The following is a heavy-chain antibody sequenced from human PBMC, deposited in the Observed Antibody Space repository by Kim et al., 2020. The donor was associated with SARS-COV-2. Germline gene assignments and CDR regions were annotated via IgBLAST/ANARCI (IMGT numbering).Heavy chain of an antibody. J-gene: IGHJ6*02. V-gene: IGHV4-61*02. CDR1: GGSISSGSYY. CDR3: ARGWDYYYGMDV. CDR2: IYTSGST. D-gene: IGHD3-16*01. Sequence: SETLSLTCTVSGGSISSGSYYWSWIRQPAGKGLEWIGRIYTSGSTNYNPSIKSRVTISVDTSKNQFSLKLSSVTAADTAVYYCARGWDYYYGMDVWGQGTTVTVSS.